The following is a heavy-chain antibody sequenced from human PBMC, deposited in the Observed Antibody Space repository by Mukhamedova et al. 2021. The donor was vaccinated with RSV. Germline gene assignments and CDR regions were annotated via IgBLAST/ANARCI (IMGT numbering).Heavy chain of an antibody. D-gene: IGHD5-18*01. V-gene: IGHV5-51*01. CDR3: ARPVETAIDY. CDR2: IYPGDSDT. J-gene: IGHJ4*02. Sequence: GKGLEWMEIIYPGDSDTRYSPPFQGQVTISADKSISTAYLQWSSLKASDTAMYYCARPVETAIDYWGQGTLVTVSS.